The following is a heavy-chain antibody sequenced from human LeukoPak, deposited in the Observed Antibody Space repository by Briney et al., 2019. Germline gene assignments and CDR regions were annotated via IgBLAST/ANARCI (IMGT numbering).Heavy chain of an antibody. Sequence: GGSLRLSCAASGFTFSDYYMGWIRQAPGKGLEWVSYISSSGSTIYYADSVKGRFTISRDNAKNSLYLQMNSLRAEDTAVYYCARNSYGDKYYFDYWGQGTLVTVSS. CDR2: ISSSGSTI. V-gene: IGHV3-11*01. CDR3: ARNSYGDKYYFDY. J-gene: IGHJ4*02. CDR1: GFTFSDYY. D-gene: IGHD5-18*01.